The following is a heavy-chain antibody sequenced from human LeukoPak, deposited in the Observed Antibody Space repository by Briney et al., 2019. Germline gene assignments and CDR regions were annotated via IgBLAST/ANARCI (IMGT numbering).Heavy chain of an antibody. V-gene: IGHV3-7*01. J-gene: IGHJ4*02. CDR1: GFTFSTFW. CDR3: AREPYYYDSSALYFDY. Sequence: GGSLRLSCTAPGFTFSTFWMSWVRQAPGKGLEWVANINQGGSEKYYVESAKGRFTISRDNAKNSLYLQVNSLRAEDAAVYYCAREPYYYDSSALYFDYWGQGTLVTVSS. CDR2: INQGGSEK. D-gene: IGHD3-22*01.